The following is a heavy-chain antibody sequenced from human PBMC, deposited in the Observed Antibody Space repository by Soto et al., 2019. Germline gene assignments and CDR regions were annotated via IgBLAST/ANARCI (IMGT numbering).Heavy chain of an antibody. CDR1: GYSFTSYL. J-gene: IGHJ4*02. CDR3: ARDARSRWLQLGYFDY. D-gene: IGHD5-12*01. V-gene: IGHV5-51*04. CDR2: INPGDSEA. Sequence: GESLKISCKVSGYSFTSYLIGWVRQKPGKGLEWMGIINPGDSEARYSPSFQGQVTSSVDWRSGTAYLQWDKLKASDTAVYYCARDARSRWLQLGYFDYWGQGTLVTVSS.